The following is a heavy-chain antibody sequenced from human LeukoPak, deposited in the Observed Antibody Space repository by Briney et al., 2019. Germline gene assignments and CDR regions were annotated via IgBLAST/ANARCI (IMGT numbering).Heavy chain of an antibody. CDR1: GYTFTSYY. CDR3: ARDRRGGSSYYYYYYYMDV. D-gene: IGHD2-15*01. J-gene: IGHJ6*03. V-gene: IGHV1-46*01. CDR2: INPSGGST. Sequence: ASVKVSCKASGYTFTSYYKHWVRQAPGRGLEWMGVINPSGGSTSYAQKFQGRVTMTRDTSTSTVYMELSSLRSEDTAVYYCARDRRGGSSYYYYYYYMDVWGKGTTVTISS.